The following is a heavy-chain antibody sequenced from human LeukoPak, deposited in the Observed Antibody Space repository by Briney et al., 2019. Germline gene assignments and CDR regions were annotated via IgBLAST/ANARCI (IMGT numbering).Heavy chain of an antibody. CDR3: AKDSSGGSHHDYYFDY. D-gene: IGHD2-15*01. J-gene: IGHJ4*02. CDR2: ISYDGSNK. V-gene: IGHV3-30*04. Sequence: GGSLRLSCAASGFTFSSYAMHWVRQAPGKGLEWVAVISYDGSNKYYADSVKGRFTISRDNSKNTLYLQMNSLRAEDTAVYYCAKDSSGGSHHDYYFDYWGQGTLVTVSS. CDR1: GFTFSSYA.